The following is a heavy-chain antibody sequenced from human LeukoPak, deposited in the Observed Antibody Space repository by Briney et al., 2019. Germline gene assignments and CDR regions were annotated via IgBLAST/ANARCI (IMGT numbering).Heavy chain of an antibody. D-gene: IGHD3-3*01. Sequence: SVTVSFTASGGTFSSYAISWVRQAPGQGLEWMGGIIPIFGTVNYAQKFQGRVTITTDESTSTAYMELSSLRSEDTAVYYCARQHLNDFWSGYPNWFDPWGQGTLVTVSS. CDR2: IIPIFGTV. CDR1: GGTFSSYA. V-gene: IGHV1-69*05. J-gene: IGHJ5*02. CDR3: ARQHLNDFWSGYPNWFDP.